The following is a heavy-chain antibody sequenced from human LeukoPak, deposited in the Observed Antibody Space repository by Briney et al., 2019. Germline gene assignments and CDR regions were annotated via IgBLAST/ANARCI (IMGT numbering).Heavy chain of an antibody. Sequence: SETLSLTCTVSGGSISSSSYYWRWIRQPPGKGLEWIGSIYYSGSTYSNPSLKSRVTISVDTSKNQFSLKLSSVTAADTALYHCARTYSSGSYYYYYMDVWGKGTTVTISS. V-gene: IGHV4-39*07. CDR3: ARTYSSGSYYYYYMDV. J-gene: IGHJ6*03. D-gene: IGHD6-19*01. CDR1: GGSISSSSYY. CDR2: IYYSGST.